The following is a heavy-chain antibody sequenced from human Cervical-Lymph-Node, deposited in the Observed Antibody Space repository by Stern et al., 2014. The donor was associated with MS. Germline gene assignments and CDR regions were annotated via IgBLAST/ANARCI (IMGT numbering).Heavy chain of an antibody. CDR3: ARGVTYCGGDCYGWACDL. V-gene: IGHV3-64*01. Sequence: EVQLVESGGELVQPGASVRLSCAASGFTFSRYAMHWVRQAPGKGLECVSVISTDGGSAYYANSVKGRCAISRDNSKNALYLHMGSLRVEDMAVYYCARGVTYCGGDCYGWACDLWGRGTLVTVSS. D-gene: IGHD2-21*02. CDR2: ISTDGGSA. CDR1: GFTFSRYA. J-gene: IGHJ2*01.